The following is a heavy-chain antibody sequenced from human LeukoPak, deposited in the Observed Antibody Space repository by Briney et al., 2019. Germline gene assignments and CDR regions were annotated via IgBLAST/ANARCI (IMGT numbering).Heavy chain of an antibody. V-gene: IGHV1-18*01. CDR2: ISAYNGNT. CDR1: GYTFTSYG. J-gene: IGHJ4*02. Sequence: GASVKVSCKASGYTFTSYGISWVRQAPGQGLEWMGWISAYNGNTNYAQKLQGRVTMTTDTSTSTAYMELRSLRSDDTAVYYCARGEEESYYDFWSGYGNFDYWGQGTLVTVSS. CDR3: ARGEEESYYDFWSGYGNFDY. D-gene: IGHD3-3*01.